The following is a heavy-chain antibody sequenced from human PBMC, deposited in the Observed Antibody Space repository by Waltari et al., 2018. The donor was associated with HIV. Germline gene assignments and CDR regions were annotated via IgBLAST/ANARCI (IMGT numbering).Heavy chain of an antibody. J-gene: IGHJ3*01. CDR1: GGGFGSYT. CDR2: IIPKFGAT. D-gene: IGHD2-15*01. CDR3: ARGGCSGRTCYSKSFDL. V-gene: IGHV1-69*01. Sequence: QVQLVQSGAEMKMPESSVKVSCKASGGGFGSYTISWVRQAPGQGLEWMGGIIPKFGATHYEQKLQDRVTISADESTSTVYLELTSLRSDDTAVYYCARGGCSGRTCYSKSFDLWGQGTKVTVSS.